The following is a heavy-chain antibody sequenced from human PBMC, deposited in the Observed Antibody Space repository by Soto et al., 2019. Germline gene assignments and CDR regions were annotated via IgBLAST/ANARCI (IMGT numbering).Heavy chain of an antibody. CDR3: ATPGLGDSSGD. J-gene: IGHJ4*02. CDR1: GFTFSSYS. V-gene: IGHV3-21*01. CDR2: ISSSSSNI. D-gene: IGHD3-22*01. Sequence: PGGSLRLSCAASGFTFSSYSMNWVRQAPGKGLEWVSSISSSSSNIYYADSVKGRFTISRDNAKNSLNLQMNSLRAEKTVVYYWATPGLGDSSGDWRQGTLVTVSS.